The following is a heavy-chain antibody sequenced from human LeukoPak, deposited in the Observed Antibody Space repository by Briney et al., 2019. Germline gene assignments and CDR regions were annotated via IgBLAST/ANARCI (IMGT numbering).Heavy chain of an antibody. J-gene: IGHJ5*02. CDR2: IYYSGST. CDR3: ARGRSIIWFDP. V-gene: IGHV4-39*07. CDR1: GGSISSSSYY. D-gene: IGHD3-9*01. Sequence: SSETLSLTCTVSGGSISSSSYYWGWIRQPPGKGLEWIGSIYYSGSTYYNPSLKSRVTISVDTSKNQFSLKLSSVTAADTAVYYCARGRSIIWFDPWGQGTLVTVSS.